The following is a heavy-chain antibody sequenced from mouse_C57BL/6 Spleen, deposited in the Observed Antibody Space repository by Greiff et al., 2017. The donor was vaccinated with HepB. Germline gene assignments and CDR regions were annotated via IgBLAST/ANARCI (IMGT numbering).Heavy chain of an antibody. J-gene: IGHJ4*01. CDR1: GYTFTSYW. Sequence: QVQLQQPGAELVKPGASVKMSCKASGYTFTSYWITWVKQRPGQGLEWIGDIYPGSGSTNYNEKFKSKATLTVDTSSSTAYMQLSSLTSEDSAFYYCASGEGNYEVYYAMDYWGQGTSVTVSS. CDR3: ASGEGNYEVYYAMDY. V-gene: IGHV1-55*01. D-gene: IGHD2-1*01. CDR2: IYPGSGST.